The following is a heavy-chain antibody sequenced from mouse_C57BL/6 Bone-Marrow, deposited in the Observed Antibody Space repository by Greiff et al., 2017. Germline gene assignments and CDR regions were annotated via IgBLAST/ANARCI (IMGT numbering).Heavy chain of an antibody. V-gene: IGHV5-17*01. Sequence: EVQLQESGGGLVKPGGSLKLSCAASGFTFSDSGMHWVRQAPEKGLEWVAYISSGSSTIYYADTVKGRFTISRDNAKNTLFLQMTSLRSEDTAMYYCARRLVFDYWGQGTTRTVSS. CDR3: ARRLVFDY. J-gene: IGHJ2*01. CDR2: ISSGSSTI. D-gene: IGHD2-2*01. CDR1: GFTFSDSG.